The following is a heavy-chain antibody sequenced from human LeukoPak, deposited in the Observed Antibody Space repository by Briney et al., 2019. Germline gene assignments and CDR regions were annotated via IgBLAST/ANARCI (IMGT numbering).Heavy chain of an antibody. CDR1: GYTFTGYY. CDR3: ARDASLVATITYFDY. J-gene: IGHJ4*02. Sequence: ASVKVSCKASGYTFTGYYMHWVRQAPGQGLEWMGWTNPNSGGTNYAQKFQGRVTMTRDTSISTAYMELSRLRSDDTAVYYCARDASLVATITYFDYWGQGTLVTVSS. V-gene: IGHV1-2*02. CDR2: TNPNSGGT. D-gene: IGHD5-12*01.